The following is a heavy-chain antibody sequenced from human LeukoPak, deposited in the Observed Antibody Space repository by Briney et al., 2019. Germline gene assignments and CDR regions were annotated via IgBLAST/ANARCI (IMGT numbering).Heavy chain of an antibody. CDR3: ARGVAEYYYDSNGYYY. Sequence: SETLTLTCTASGCTISSYYWSWIRQPPGKGLEWIAYIYYSGSTNYNPSLKSRVTISLDTSKSQFYLKLTSVTAAETAVYYCARGVAEYYYDSNGYYYWNQESLVTVYS. D-gene: IGHD3-22*01. CDR1: GCTISSYY. J-gene: IGHJ4*02. CDR2: IYYSGST. V-gene: IGHV4-59*12.